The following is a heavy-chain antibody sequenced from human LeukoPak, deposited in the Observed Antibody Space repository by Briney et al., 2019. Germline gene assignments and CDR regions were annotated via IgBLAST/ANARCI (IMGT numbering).Heavy chain of an antibody. Sequence: ASVKVSCKASGYTFTSYDINWVRQATGQGLEWMGWMNPNSGGTNYAQKFQGRVTMTRDTSISTAYMELSRLRSDDTAVYYCARDYTGLHYYDSSGYYGDYWGQGTLVTVSS. CDR3: ARDYTGLHYYDSSGYYGDY. CDR1: GYTFTSYD. D-gene: IGHD3-22*01. V-gene: IGHV1-2*02. J-gene: IGHJ4*02. CDR2: MNPNSGGT.